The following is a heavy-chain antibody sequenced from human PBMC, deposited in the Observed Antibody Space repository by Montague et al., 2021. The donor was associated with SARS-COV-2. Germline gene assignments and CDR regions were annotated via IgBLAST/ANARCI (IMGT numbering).Heavy chain of an antibody. CDR1: GGSISTYY. Sequence: SETLSLTCTVSGGSISTYYWNWIRQFPGKGLEWIGYIDYSGSTNYNPSXRCRVIISVDRSKIQFSLKLNSVTAADTAIYYCARLPYDNSYGVDVWGQGTTVTVSS. D-gene: IGHD3-9*01. J-gene: IGHJ6*02. CDR3: ARLPYDNSYGVDV. V-gene: IGHV4-59*01. CDR2: IDYSGST.